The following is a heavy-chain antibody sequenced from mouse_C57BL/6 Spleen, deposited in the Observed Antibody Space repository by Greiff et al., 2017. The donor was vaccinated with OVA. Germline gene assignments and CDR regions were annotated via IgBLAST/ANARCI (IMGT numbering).Heavy chain of an antibody. Sequence: EVQLVESGPGLVKPSQSLSLTCSVTGYSITSGYYWNWIRQFPGNKLEWMGYISYDGSNNYNPSLKNRISITRDTSKNQFFLKLNSVTTEDTATYYCAREGDYYGSSYEWFAYWGQGTLVTVSA. D-gene: IGHD1-1*01. J-gene: IGHJ3*01. CDR2: ISYDGSN. CDR1: GYSITSGYY. CDR3: AREGDYYGSSYEWFAY. V-gene: IGHV3-6*01.